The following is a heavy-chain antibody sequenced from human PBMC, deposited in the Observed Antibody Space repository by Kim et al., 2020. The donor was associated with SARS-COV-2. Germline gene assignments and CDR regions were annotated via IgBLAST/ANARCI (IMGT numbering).Heavy chain of an antibody. CDR2: ISWDGGST. J-gene: IGHJ6*02. Sequence: GGSLRLSCAASGFTFDDYTMHWVRQAPGKGLEWVSLISWDGGSTYYADSVKGRFTISRDNSKNSLYLQMNSLRTEDTALYYCAKDGEAVAGINSAENYYYYGMDVWGQGTTVTVSS. CDR1: GFTFDDYT. D-gene: IGHD6-19*01. CDR3: AKDGEAVAGINSAENYYYYGMDV. V-gene: IGHV3-43*01.